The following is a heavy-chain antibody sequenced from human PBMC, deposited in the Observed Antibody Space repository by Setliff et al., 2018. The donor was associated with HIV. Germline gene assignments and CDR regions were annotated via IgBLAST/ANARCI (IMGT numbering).Heavy chain of an antibody. CDR2: ISAYNGNT. Sequence: ASVKVSCKASGYTFTSYGISWVRQAPGQGLEWMGWISAYNGNTNYAQKLRGRVTMTTDTSTSTAYMELRSLRSDDTAVYYCARPLAGAVAQGAFDIWGQGTMVTVSS. CDR1: GYTFTSYG. V-gene: IGHV1-18*01. J-gene: IGHJ3*02. D-gene: IGHD6-19*01. CDR3: ARPLAGAVAQGAFDI.